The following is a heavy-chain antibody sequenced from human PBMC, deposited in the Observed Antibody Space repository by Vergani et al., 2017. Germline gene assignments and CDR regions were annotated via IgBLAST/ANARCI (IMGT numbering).Heavy chain of an antibody. CDR2: ISWDGGST. CDR3: AKGAYGSGGVGYYYYMDV. J-gene: IGHJ6*03. D-gene: IGHD3-10*01. Sequence: EVQLVESGGVVVQPGGSLRLSCAASGFTFDDYAMHWVRPAPGKGLEWVSLISWDGGSTYYADSVKGRFTISRDNSKNSLYLQMNSLRAEDTALYYCAKGAYGSGGVGYYYYMDVWGKGTTVTVSS. CDR1: GFTFDDYA. V-gene: IGHV3-43D*03.